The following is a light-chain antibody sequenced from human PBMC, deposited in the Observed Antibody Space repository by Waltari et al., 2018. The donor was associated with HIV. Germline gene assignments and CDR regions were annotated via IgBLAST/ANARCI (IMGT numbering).Light chain of an antibody. CDR1: SSPIGDFS. CDR3: AVWDDSLRGGV. CDR2: ANN. V-gene: IGLV1-47*01. J-gene: IGLJ3*02. Sequence: QSVLTQPLSASGTPGQRVTISCSGSSSPIGDFSVTWYQHLPGAAPKLIFANNQRPSGVPDRFSGSRSGTSASLAISGLRSEDEAVYSCAVWDDSLRGGVFGGGTKLTVL.